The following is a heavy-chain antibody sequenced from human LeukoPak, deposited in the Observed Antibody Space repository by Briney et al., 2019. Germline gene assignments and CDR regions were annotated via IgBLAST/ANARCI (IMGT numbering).Heavy chain of an antibody. Sequence: GGSLRLSCAASGFTFSSYGMSWVRQAPGKGLEWVSAISGSGGSTYYADSVKGRFTISRDNSKSTLYLQMNSLRAEDTAVYYCANHPYYYDSSGYSRFDYWGQGTLVTVSS. CDR2: ISGSGGST. CDR3: ANHPYYYDSSGYSRFDY. D-gene: IGHD3-22*01. J-gene: IGHJ4*02. V-gene: IGHV3-23*01. CDR1: GFTFSSYG.